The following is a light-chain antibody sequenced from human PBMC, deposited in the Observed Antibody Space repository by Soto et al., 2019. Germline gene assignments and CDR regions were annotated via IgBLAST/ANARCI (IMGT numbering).Light chain of an antibody. CDR3: QQYGSSGT. V-gene: IGKV3-20*01. CDR2: GAS. CDR1: QSVSNNY. J-gene: IGKJ1*01. Sequence: EILLTQSPGPLSLSPGERATLSWRASQSVSNNYLAWYQQKPGQAPRLLIYGASNRATGIPDRFSGSGSGTDFTLTISRLEPEDFAVYYCQQYGSSGTFGQGTKVDIK.